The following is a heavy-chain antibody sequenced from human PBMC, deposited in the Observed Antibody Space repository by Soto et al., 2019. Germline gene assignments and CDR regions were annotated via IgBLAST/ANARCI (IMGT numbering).Heavy chain of an antibody. J-gene: IGHJ4*02. CDR2: IDPTDSYT. V-gene: IGHV5-10-1*01. Sequence: PGESLKISCQASGYSFTTYWISWVRQMPGKGLECMGRIDPTDSYTDYGPSFEGHVTMSVDRSINTAYLEWSSLKASDSAMYYCASLTLAQDSSGYRIFDYWGLGTLVTVSS. CDR3: ASLTLAQDSSGYRIFDY. D-gene: IGHD3-22*01. CDR1: GYSFTTYW.